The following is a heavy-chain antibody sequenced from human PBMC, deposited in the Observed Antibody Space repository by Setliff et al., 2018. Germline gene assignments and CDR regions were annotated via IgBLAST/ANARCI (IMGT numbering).Heavy chain of an antibody. CDR1: GYIFTNYY. CDR2: MNPGRGSR. V-gene: IGHV1-46*01. D-gene: IGHD2-15*01. Sequence: ASVKVSCKTSGYIFTNYYVHWVRQAPGQGLEWMGVMNPGRGSRNYAQRFQGRFTISRDSAKNSLHLQMTSLSAEDTAVYYCARRLPYFGMDVWGQGTTVTVSS. CDR3: ARRLPYFGMDV. J-gene: IGHJ6*02.